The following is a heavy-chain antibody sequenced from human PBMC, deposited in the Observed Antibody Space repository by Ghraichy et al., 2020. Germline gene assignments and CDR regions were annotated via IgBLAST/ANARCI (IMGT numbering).Heavy chain of an antibody. V-gene: IGHV3-53*01. CDR1: GFTVSSNY. J-gene: IGHJ4*02. CDR3: ARVVRGGYYSDY. D-gene: IGHD3-3*01. Sequence: GGSLRLSCAASGFTVSSNYMSWVRQAPGKGLEWVSVIYSGGSTYYADSVKGRFTISRDNSKNTLYLQMNSLRAEDTAVYYCARVVRGGYYSDYWGQGTLVTVSS. CDR2: IYSGGST.